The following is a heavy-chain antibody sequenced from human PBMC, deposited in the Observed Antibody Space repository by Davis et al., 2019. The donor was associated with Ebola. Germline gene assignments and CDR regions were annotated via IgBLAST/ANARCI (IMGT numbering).Heavy chain of an antibody. V-gene: IGHV1-69*13. CDR3: ARMGPYGSGSYYY. CDR1: GGTFSSYA. Sequence: SVKVSCKASGGTFSSYAISWVRQAPGQGLEWMGGIIPIFGTANYAQKFQGRVTITADESTSTAYMELSSLRSEDTAVYYCARMGPYGSGSYYYWGQGTLVTVSS. D-gene: IGHD3-10*01. CDR2: IIPIFGTA. J-gene: IGHJ4*02.